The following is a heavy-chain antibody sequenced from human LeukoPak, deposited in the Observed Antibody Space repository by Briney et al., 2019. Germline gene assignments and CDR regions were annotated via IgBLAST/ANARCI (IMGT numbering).Heavy chain of an antibody. J-gene: IGHJ4*02. CDR1: GGSISSYY. Sequence: PSETLSLTCTVSGGSISSYYWSWVRQYPGKGLEWIGYIYDSGSTYYNPSLKSRVTISVDTSENQFSLNLSSVTAADTAVYCCAREGDYGLDYWGQGTLVTVSS. CDR2: IYDSGST. V-gene: IGHV4-59*06. CDR3: AREGDYGLDY. D-gene: IGHD4-17*01.